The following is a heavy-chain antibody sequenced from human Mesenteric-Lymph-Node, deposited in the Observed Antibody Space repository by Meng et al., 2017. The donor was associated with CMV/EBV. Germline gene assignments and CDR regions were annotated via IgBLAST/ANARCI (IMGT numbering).Heavy chain of an antibody. CDR2: IYSGGSST. Sequence: GFTFSSYAMSWVRQAPGKGLEWVSVIYSGGSSTYYADSVKGRFTISRDNSKNTLYLQMNSLRAEDTAVYYCALEGGYSYGHGRSFDYWGQGTLVTVSS. J-gene: IGHJ4*02. CDR1: GFTFSSYA. CDR3: ALEGGYSYGHGRSFDY. V-gene: IGHV3-23*03. D-gene: IGHD5-18*01.